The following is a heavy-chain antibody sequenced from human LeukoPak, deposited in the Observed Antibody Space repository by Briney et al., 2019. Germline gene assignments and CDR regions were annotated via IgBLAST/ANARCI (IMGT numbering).Heavy chain of an antibody. CDR1: GFTFSNYA. D-gene: IGHD6-19*01. V-gene: IGHV3-23*01. CDR3: EKELLDYRQWPEAFDI. J-gene: IGHJ3*02. CDR2: ISSSGGST. Sequence: WGSLRLSCAASGFTFSNYAMSWVRQAPGKGLEWVSAISSSGGSTYYADSVKGRFTISRDNSKHTLYLQMNSLRAEDTAVYYCEKELLDYRQWPEAFDIWGQGTMVTVSS.